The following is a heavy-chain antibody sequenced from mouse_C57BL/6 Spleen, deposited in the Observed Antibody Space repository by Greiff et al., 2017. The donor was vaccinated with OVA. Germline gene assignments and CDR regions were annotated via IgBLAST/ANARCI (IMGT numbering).Heavy chain of an antibody. Sequence: QVQLQQPGAELVQPGASVKLSCKASGYTFTSYWMHWVKQRPGQGLEWIGMIHPNSGSTNYNEKFKSKATLTVDKSSSTAYMQLSSLTSEDSAVYYCARVDYYGSSYWYFDVWGTGTTVTVSS. V-gene: IGHV1-64*01. J-gene: IGHJ1*03. D-gene: IGHD1-1*01. CDR1: GYTFTSYW. CDR2: IHPNSGST. CDR3: ARVDYYGSSYWYFDV.